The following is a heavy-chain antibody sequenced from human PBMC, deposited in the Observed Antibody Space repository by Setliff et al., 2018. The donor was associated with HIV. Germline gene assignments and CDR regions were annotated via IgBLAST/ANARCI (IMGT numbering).Heavy chain of an antibody. CDR1: GFTFDDYA. V-gene: IGHV3-9*01. CDR3: AKGAYYSESGSHYRDYFDY. CDR2: ISWNSGKI. Sequence: SLRLSCAASGFTFDDYAMHWVRQGRGKGLEWVGGISWNSGKIAYADSVKGRFTISRDNARNSLYLEMKSLRGEDTALYFCAKGAYYSESGSHYRDYFDYWGQGTLVTVSS. D-gene: IGHD3-10*01. J-gene: IGHJ4*02.